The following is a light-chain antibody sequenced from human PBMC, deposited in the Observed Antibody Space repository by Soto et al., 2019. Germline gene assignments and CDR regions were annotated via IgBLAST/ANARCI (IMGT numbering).Light chain of an antibody. Sequence: EIVLTQSPGTLSLSPGERATLSCKTXQTSGSNFLAWYQHKPGQAPRLLIYASSNRATGIPDRFSGSASGPDFTLTINSLEPEDFAVYYCQQRSNWPPITFGQGTRLEIK. V-gene: IGKV3-11*01. CDR1: QTSGSNF. J-gene: IGKJ5*01. CDR2: ASS. CDR3: QQRSNWPPIT.